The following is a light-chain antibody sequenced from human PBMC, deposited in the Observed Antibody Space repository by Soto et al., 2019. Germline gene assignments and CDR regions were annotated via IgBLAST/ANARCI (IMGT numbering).Light chain of an antibody. CDR2: AAS. V-gene: IGKV1-27*01. CDR1: QDIGNF. J-gene: IGKJ4*01. Sequence: ILMTQSPSSLSAFVGDRVTITCRASQDIGNFLAWYQQKPGKVPKLLIYAASTLQSGVPSRFIGSGPGTDFTLTISSLQPEDVATYYCQKCKVAPFTFGGGTKWIS. CDR3: QKCKVAPFT.